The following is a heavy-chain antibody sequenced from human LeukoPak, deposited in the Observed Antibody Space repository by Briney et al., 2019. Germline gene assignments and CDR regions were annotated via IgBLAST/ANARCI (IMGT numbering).Heavy chain of an antibody. Sequence: GASVKVSCKASGYTLSSYYFHWVRQAPGQGLEWMGIINARDGDKNYAQKFQGRVIMTRDTSTDTIHMELRSLRSEDTAVYYCARGGPGTYFGSGSIDLWGRGTLVTVSS. CDR2: INARDGDK. V-gene: IGHV1-46*01. J-gene: IGHJ2*01. CDR3: ARGGPGTYFGSGSIDL. D-gene: IGHD3-10*01. CDR1: GYTLSSYY.